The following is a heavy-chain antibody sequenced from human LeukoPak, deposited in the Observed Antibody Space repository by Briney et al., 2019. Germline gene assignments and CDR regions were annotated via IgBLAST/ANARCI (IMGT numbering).Heavy chain of an antibody. J-gene: IGHJ4*02. CDR2: LYSGGTT. CDR3: LGGYSYSLLAL. CDR1: GFTVSSNY. Sequence: GESLRLSCAASGFTVSSNYMSWVPQAPGKGREEWTVLYSGGTTYYPDTVKRSITISRDNANNTLYLRMNSLRAEDTSVYYCLGGYSYSLLALWGQGTLVTVSS. V-gene: IGHV3-66*01. D-gene: IGHD5-18*01.